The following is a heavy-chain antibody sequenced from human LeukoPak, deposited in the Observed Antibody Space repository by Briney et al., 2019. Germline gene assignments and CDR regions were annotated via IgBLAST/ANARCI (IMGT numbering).Heavy chain of an antibody. CDR1: GGSISSYY. CDR3: AREIVGQRLSAWFDP. J-gene: IGHJ5*02. D-gene: IGHD6-25*01. CDR2: IDTSGNT. Sequence: SETLSLTCTVSGGSISSYYWSWIRQPAGKGLEWIGRIDTSGNTNYKPSLKSRVTMSVDTSKNQFSLKLSSVTAADTAVYYCAREIVGQRLSAWFDPWGQGTLVTVSS. V-gene: IGHV4-4*07.